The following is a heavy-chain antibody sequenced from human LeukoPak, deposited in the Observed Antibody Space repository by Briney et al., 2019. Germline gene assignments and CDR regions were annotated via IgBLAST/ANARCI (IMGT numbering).Heavy chain of an antibody. Sequence: GGSLRLSCTASGFTFSDYWMTWVRQAPGKGPEWVANIKQDGSQRYYVDSVRGRFTISRDNAKNSLFMQMSGLRAEDTAVYYCARRGGSSSRRSPIDYWGQGTLVTVSS. CDR2: IKQDGSQR. CDR1: GFTFSDYW. D-gene: IGHD6-6*01. CDR3: ARRGGSSSRRSPIDY. J-gene: IGHJ4*02. V-gene: IGHV3-7*01.